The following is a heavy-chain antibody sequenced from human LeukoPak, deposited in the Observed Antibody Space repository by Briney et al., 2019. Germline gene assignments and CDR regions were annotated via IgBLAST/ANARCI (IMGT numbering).Heavy chain of an antibody. J-gene: IGHJ6*03. Sequence: ASVKVSCKASGYTFTGYYMHWVRQAPGQGLEWMGRINPNSGGTNYAQKFQGRVTMTRDTSISTAYMELSRLRSDDTAVYYCARERGSSWRYYYMDVWGKGITVTVSS. CDR1: GYTFTGYY. CDR3: ARERGSSWRYYYMDV. V-gene: IGHV1-2*06. D-gene: IGHD6-13*01. CDR2: INPNSGGT.